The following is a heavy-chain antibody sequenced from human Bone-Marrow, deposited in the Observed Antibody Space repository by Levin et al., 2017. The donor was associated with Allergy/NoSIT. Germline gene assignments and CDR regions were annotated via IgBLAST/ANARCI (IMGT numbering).Heavy chain of an antibody. CDR1: GGSFSGYY. J-gene: IGHJ5*02. V-gene: IGHV4-34*01. CDR3: ARVTTSSSWYFGWFDP. CDR2: FSPGGSP. D-gene: IGHD6-13*01. Sequence: ASETLSLTCTVYGGSFSGYYWSWIRQPPGKGLEWIGEFSPGGSPIYNPSLKSRVAISVDTSNKQFSLKLTSVTAADTAVYYCARVTTSSSWYFGWFDPWGQGTLVNVSS.